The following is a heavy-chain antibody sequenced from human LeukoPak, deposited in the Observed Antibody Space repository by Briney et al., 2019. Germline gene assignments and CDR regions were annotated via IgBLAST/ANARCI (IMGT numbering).Heavy chain of an antibody. CDR2: ISGSGGGT. Sequence: GGSLRLSCAASGFTFSSYGRSWVRQAPGKGLEWVSGISGSGGGTYYADSVKGRFTISRDNSKNTLYLQMNSLRAEDTAVYYCAKGGDLFDYWGQGTLVTVSS. CDR1: GFTFSSYG. CDR3: AKGGDLFDY. V-gene: IGHV3-23*01. J-gene: IGHJ4*02. D-gene: IGHD3-10*01.